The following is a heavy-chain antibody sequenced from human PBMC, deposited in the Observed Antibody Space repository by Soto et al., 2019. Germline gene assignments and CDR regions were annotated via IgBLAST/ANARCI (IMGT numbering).Heavy chain of an antibody. CDR1: GGSVSSNY. V-gene: IGHV4-59*02. CDR2: IYYSGST. J-gene: IGHJ5*02. Sequence: SETLSLTCTVSGGSVSSNYWNWIRQPPGKGPEWIGNIYYSGSTNYNPSLESRVAISLDTSRSQFSLTLHSVTAADTAIYYCARDRHNNFFDPWGQGTLVTVSS. D-gene: IGHD6-6*01. CDR3: ARDRHNNFFDP.